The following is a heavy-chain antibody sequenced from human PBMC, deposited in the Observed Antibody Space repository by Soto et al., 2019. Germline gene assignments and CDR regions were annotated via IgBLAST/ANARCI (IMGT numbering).Heavy chain of an antibody. D-gene: IGHD4-4*01. CDR3: SRGLRGNYGQDY. Sequence: EVQLVESGGGLVQPGGSLRLSCEASGFTFSSYWMHWVRQAPGKGVVWVSRVSSGGSDTYYADSVKGRFTISRDNAKNTLYLQMNSLRAEDTAVYFCSRGLRGNYGQDYWGQGTLVTVSS. CDR1: GFTFSSYW. J-gene: IGHJ4*02. CDR2: VSSGGSDT. V-gene: IGHV3-74*01.